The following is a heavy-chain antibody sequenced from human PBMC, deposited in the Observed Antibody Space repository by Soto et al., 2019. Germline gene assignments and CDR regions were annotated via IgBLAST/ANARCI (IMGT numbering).Heavy chain of an antibody. J-gene: IGHJ6*02. CDR3: ATGDCSGGSCYSSYYYDGMDV. CDR1: GGTFSSYA. CDR2: IIPIFGTA. D-gene: IGHD2-15*01. V-gene: IGHV1-69*06. Sequence: QVQLVQSGAEVKKPGSSVKVSCKASGGTFSSYAISWVRQAPGQGLEWMGGIIPIFGTANYAQKFQGRVTITADKSTSTAYMELSSLRSEDTAVYYCATGDCSGGSCYSSYYYDGMDVWGQGTTVTVSS.